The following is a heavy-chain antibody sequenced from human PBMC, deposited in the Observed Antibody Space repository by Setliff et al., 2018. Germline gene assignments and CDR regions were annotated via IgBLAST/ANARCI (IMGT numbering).Heavy chain of an antibody. CDR1: GFTFSSYW. CDR3: ARDYLRSNYDFWSGPPNWFDP. V-gene: IGHV3-7*01. Sequence: PGGSLRLSCAASGFTFSSYWMSWVRQAPGKGLEWVANIKQDGSEKYYVDSVKGRFTMSRDNAKNSLYLQMNSLRAEDTAVYYCARDYLRSNYDFWSGPPNWFDPWGQGTLVTV. CDR2: IKQDGSEK. J-gene: IGHJ5*02. D-gene: IGHD3-3*01.